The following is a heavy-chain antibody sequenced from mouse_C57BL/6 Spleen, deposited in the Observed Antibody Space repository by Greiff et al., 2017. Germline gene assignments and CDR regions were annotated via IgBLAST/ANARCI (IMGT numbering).Heavy chain of an antibody. Sequence: VNVVESGAELVKPGASVKISCKASGYAFSSYWMNWVKQRPGRGLEWIGQIYPGDGDTKYNGKFKGKATLTADKSSSTAYMQLSSLTSEDSAVXFCARGGNYGYAMNYWGQGTSVTVSS. D-gene: IGHD2-1*01. CDR3: ARGGNYGYAMNY. CDR2: IYPGDGDT. V-gene: IGHV1-80*01. J-gene: IGHJ4*01. CDR1: GYAFSSYW.